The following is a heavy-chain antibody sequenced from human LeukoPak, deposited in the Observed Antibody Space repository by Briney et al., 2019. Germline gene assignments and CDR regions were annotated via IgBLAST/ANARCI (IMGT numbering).Heavy chain of an antibody. CDR1: GGSFSGYY. D-gene: IGHD6-13*01. J-gene: IGHJ4*02. V-gene: IGHV4-34*01. Sequence: SETLSLTCAVYGGSFSGYYWSWIRQPPGKGLEWIGEINHSGSTNYNPSLKSRVTISVDTSKNQFSLKLSSVTAADTAVYYCARRPGQIAAAGLWGQGTLVTVSS. CDR2: INHSGST. CDR3: ARRPGQIAAAGL.